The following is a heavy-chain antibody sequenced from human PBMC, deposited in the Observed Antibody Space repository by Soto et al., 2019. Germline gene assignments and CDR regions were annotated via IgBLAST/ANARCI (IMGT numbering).Heavy chain of an antibody. J-gene: IGHJ4*02. CDR2: IYYSGST. CDR1: GGSISSGGYY. D-gene: IGHD1-1*01. V-gene: IGHV4-61*08. Sequence: SETLSLTCAVSGGSISSGGYYWSWIRQHPGKGLEWIGWIYYSGSTNYNPSLKSRVTISVDTSKNQFSLKLSSVTAADTAVYYCARRYGYSFDYWGQGTLVTVSS. CDR3: ARRYGYSFDY.